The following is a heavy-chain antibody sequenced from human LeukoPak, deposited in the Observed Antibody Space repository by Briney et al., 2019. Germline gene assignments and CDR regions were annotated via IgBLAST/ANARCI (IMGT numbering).Heavy chain of an antibody. V-gene: IGHV4-4*07. CDR2: IYASGST. CDR1: GVSISNYY. Sequence: KASETLSLTCTVSGVSISNYYWSWIRQPPGMGLEWIGRIYASGSTNYNTSLKSRVTMSVDTSSNQFSLNLSSVTAADTAVYYCARTSARGAQFDYWGQGTLVTVSS. D-gene: IGHD3-10*01. CDR3: ARTSARGAQFDY. J-gene: IGHJ4*02.